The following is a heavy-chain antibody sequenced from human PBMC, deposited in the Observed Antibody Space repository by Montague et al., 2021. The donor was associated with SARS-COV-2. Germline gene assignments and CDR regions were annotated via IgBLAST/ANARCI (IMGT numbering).Heavy chain of an antibody. CDR2: TYYRSKWYY. D-gene: IGHD6-13*01. CDR3: AGDPRYSLSWSFDY. V-gene: IGHV6-1*01. J-gene: IGHJ4*02. CDR1: GDSVSSNTAA. Sequence: CAISGDSVSSNTAAWNWIRQSPSRGLEWLGRTYYRSKWYYDYAVSAKSRMTISPDTSKNQFSLQLSSVTPEDRAVYYCAGDPRYSLSWSFDYWGQGTLVTVSS.